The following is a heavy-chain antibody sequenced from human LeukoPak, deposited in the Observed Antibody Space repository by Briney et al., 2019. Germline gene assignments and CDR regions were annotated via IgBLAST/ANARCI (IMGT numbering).Heavy chain of an antibody. J-gene: IGHJ3*02. CDR3: ARATVTLHAFAI. CDR1: GGSISSYY. V-gene: IGHV4-59*08. Sequence: SETLSLTCTVSGGSISSYYWSWIRQPPGKGLEWIGYIYYSGSTNYNPSLKSRVTISVDTSKNQFSLKLSSVAAADTAVYYCARATVTLHAFAIWGQGTMVTVSS. D-gene: IGHD4-11*01. CDR2: IYYSGST.